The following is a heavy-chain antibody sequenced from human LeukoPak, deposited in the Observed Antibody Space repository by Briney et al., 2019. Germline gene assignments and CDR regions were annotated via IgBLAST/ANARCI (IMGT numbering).Heavy chain of an antibody. J-gene: IGHJ4*02. V-gene: IGHV3-23*01. Sequence: GGSLRLSCAASGFTFSNYAMAWVRQAPGKGLEWVSAITGSGGSTYYADSMKGRFTISRDNSKNTLHVQLTSLRAEDTAVYYCAKGSRGTYPYYFDYWGQGALVTVSS. D-gene: IGHD3-10*01. CDR2: ITGSGGST. CDR3: AKGSRGTYPYYFDY. CDR1: GFTFSNYA.